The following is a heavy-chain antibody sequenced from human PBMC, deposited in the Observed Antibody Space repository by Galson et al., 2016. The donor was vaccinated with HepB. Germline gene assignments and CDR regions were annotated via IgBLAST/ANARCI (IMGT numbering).Heavy chain of an antibody. J-gene: IGHJ4*02. D-gene: IGHD3-22*01. Sequence: SVKVSCKASGGSFSDLGISWLRQAPGQGLEWMGGNIPIFAKATYARQFQGRVTITADQSASTAYMELSSLRYEDTAIYFCASGDTTGYFLFRHWGQGTLVAVSS. CDR3: ASGDTTGYFLFRH. CDR1: GGSFSDLG. V-gene: IGHV1-69*13. CDR2: NIPIFAKA.